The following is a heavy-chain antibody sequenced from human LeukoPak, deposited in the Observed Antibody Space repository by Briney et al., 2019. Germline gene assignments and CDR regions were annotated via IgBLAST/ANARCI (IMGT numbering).Heavy chain of an antibody. J-gene: IGHJ4*02. Sequence: SETLSLTCTVSGGSISSYYWSWIRQHPGKGLEWTGSIYYSGSTNYNPSLQGRVTISLDTSRNQFSLKLSSVTAADTAVYYCASGDNDPLFDYWGQGTLVTVSS. CDR2: IYYSGST. CDR3: ASGDNDPLFDY. CDR1: GGSISSYY. D-gene: IGHD6-25*01. V-gene: IGHV4-59*06.